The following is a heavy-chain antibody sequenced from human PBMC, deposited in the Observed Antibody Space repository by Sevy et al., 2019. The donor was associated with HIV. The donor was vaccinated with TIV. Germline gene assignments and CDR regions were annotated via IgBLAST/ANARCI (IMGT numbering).Heavy chain of an antibody. V-gene: IGHV6-1*01. D-gene: IGHD3-22*01. CDR2: TYYRSKWYN. CDR1: GDSVSSNSAT. CDR3: AIVHDSSGSIYSDAFDI. J-gene: IGHJ3*02. Sequence: SQTLSLTCAISGDSVSSNSATWNWVRQSPSRGLEWLGRTYYRSKWYNDYALSVKSRITINPDTSKNQFSLQLNSVTPEDTAVYYCAIVHDSSGSIYSDAFDIWGQGTMVTVSS.